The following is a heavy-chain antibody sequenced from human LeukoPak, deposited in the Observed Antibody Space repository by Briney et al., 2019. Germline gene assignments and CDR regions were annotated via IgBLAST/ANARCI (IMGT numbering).Heavy chain of an antibody. CDR3: ASSLTIFGVVH. J-gene: IGHJ4*02. CDR2: ITMINGNT. D-gene: IGHD3-3*01. Sequence: ASVKVSCKASGYNFNTYGFSWVRQAPGQGLEWMGWITMINGNTDYAEKLQGRVTMTIDTSTSTAYMELRSLRSDGTAVYYCASSLTIFGVVHWGQGTLLTVSS. V-gene: IGHV1-18*01. CDR1: GYNFNTYG.